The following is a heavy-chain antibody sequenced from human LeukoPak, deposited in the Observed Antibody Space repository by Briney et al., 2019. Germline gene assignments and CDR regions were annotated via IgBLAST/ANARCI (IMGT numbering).Heavy chain of an antibody. Sequence: PGGSLRLSCAASGLTLRSYWMSWVRQAPGKGLEWVAVISYDGSNKYYADSVKGRFTISRDNSKNTLYLQMNSLRAEDTAIDFCARKTRYCSTGRCNWDAWGQGILVTASS. CDR3: ARKTRYCSTGRCNWDA. D-gene: IGHD2-15*01. J-gene: IGHJ5*02. V-gene: IGHV3-30*03. CDR1: GLTLRSYW. CDR2: ISYDGSNK.